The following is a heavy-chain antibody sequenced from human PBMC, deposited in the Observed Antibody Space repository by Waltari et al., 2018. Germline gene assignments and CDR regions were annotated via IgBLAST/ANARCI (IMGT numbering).Heavy chain of an antibody. Sequence: QVQLVQSGVEVKKPGASVKVSCKASGYTFTNYGISWVRQAPGQGLEWMGWINTYNHNTNYAQKFQGRVTMTTDTSTSTAYMELRSLRSDDTAVYYCARDGACYCDPPPDYWGQGTLVTVSS. CDR2: INTYNHNT. V-gene: IGHV1-18*01. D-gene: IGHD3-22*01. CDR3: ARDGACYCDPPPDY. CDR1: GYTFTNYG. J-gene: IGHJ4*02.